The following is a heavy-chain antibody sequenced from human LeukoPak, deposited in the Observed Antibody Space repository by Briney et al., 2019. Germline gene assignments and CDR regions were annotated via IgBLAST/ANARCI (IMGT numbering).Heavy chain of an antibody. J-gene: IGHJ4*02. CDR1: GGSFSGYY. V-gene: IGHV4-34*01. D-gene: IGHD3-3*01. Sequence: SETLSLTCAVYGGSFSGYYWSWIRQPPGKGLEWIGEINHSGSTNYSPSLKSRVTISVDTSKNQFSLKLSSVTAADTAVYYCARLRARGIFGVVINPYYFDYWGQGTLVTVSS. CDR3: ARLRARGIFGVVINPYYFDY. CDR2: INHSGST.